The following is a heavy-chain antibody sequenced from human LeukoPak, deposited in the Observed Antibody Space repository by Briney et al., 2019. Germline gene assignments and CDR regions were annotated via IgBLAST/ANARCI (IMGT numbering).Heavy chain of an antibody. CDR2: LYYMRGA. CDR3: ARVGRTIFGVVRALFDY. Sequence: PSETLSLTCTVSGGSISGYYWNWSRQPPGKGVEWIGNLYYMRGAWYKSSLKSRVTISVDTSKNQFSLKLSSVTAADTAVYYCARVGRTIFGVVRALFDYWGQGTLVTVSS. J-gene: IGHJ4*02. CDR1: GGSISGYY. D-gene: IGHD3-3*01. V-gene: IGHV4-59*01.